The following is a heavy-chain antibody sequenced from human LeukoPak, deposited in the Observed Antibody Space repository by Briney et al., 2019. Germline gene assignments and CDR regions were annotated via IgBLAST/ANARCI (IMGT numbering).Heavy chain of an antibody. CDR2: IYHSGST. CDR1: GGSISSSNW. CDR3: ARGGSSSWRWFDP. Sequence: PSETLSLTCAVSGGSISSSNWWSWVRQPPGKGLEWIGEIYHSGSTNYNPSLKSRVTISVDKSKNQFSLKLSSVTAADTAVYYCARGGSSSWRWFDPWGQGTLVTVSS. J-gene: IGHJ5*02. V-gene: IGHV4-4*02. D-gene: IGHD6-13*01.